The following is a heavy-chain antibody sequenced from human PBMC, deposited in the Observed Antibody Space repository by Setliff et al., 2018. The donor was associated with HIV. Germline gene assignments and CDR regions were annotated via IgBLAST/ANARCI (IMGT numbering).Heavy chain of an antibody. D-gene: IGHD2-2*01. V-gene: IGHV1-24*01. CDR2: FDPEDGET. CDR1: GCTLTELS. J-gene: IGHJ5*02. CDR3: ARDFGGYCSSMSCPGLFDP. Sequence: GASVKVSCKVSGCTLTELSMHWVRQAPGKGLEWMGGFDPEDGETIYAQKFQGRVTMTEDTSTDTAYMELSSLRSEDTAVYYCARDFGGYCSSMSCPGLFDPWGQGTLVTVSS.